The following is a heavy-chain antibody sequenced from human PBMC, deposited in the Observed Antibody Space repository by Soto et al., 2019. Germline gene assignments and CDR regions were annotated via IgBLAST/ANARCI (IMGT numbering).Heavy chain of an antibody. CDR1: GFTFSDYA. Sequence: GSLGPSGLGSGFTFSDYAMTWVRHVAGRGLEWVASLDGAGGSTYYADSVRGRFTISRDNSQNTLFLQMKRLTVDDTAIYYCAAPRDEYGSGVSWFTYGMDIWGQGTTVTVYS. V-gene: IGHV3-23*01. J-gene: IGHJ6*02. CDR3: AAPRDEYGSGVSWFTYGMDI. CDR2: LDGAGGST. D-gene: IGHD3-10*01.